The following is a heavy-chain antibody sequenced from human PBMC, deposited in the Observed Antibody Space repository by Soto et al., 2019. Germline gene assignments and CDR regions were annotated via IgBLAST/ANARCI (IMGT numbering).Heavy chain of an antibody. Sequence: PGGSLRLSCAASGSTFSSYAMSWVRQAPGKGLEWVSAISGSGGSTYYADSVKGRFTISRDNSKNTLYLQMNSLRAEDTAVYYCAKGGGYCSGGSCYSVRAYLYYYMDVWGKGTTVTVSS. CDR2: ISGSGGST. CDR1: GSTFSSYA. V-gene: IGHV3-23*01. D-gene: IGHD2-15*01. CDR3: AKGGGYCSGGSCYSVRAYLYYYMDV. J-gene: IGHJ6*03.